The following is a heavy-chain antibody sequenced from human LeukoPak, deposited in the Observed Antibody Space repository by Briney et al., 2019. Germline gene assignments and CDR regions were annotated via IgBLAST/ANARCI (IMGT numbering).Heavy chain of an antibody. CDR2: IYSSGST. CDR1: GGSISSYY. Sequence: SETLSLTCTVSGGSISSYYWSWIREPAGKGLEWIGRIYSSGSTNYNPSLKSRVTMSVDTSKNQFSLKLSSVTAADTAVYYCARDLIVPVGMTGSGSYSTDYWGQGTLVTVSS. V-gene: IGHV4-4*07. CDR3: ARDLIVPVGMTGSGSYSTDY. J-gene: IGHJ4*02. D-gene: IGHD3-10*01.